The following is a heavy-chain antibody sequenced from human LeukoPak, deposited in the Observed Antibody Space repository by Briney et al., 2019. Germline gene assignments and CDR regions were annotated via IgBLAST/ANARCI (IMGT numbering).Heavy chain of an antibody. CDR1: GYSISSGYY. Sequence: SETLSLTCTVSGYSISSGYYWGWIRQPPGKGLEWIGSIYHSGSTYYNPSLKSRVTISVDTSKNQFSLKLSSVTAADTAVYYCARDRSYYDILTGYSYFDYWGQGTLVTVSS. CDR2: IYHSGST. D-gene: IGHD3-9*01. CDR3: ARDRSYYDILTGYSYFDY. V-gene: IGHV4-38-2*02. J-gene: IGHJ4*02.